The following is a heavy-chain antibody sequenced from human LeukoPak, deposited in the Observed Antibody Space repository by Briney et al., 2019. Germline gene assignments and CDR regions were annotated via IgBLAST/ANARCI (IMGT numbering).Heavy chain of an antibody. V-gene: IGHV3-23*01. CDR3: AKDQRGYSCGYSDY. D-gene: IGHD5-18*01. CDR1: GFTFSGYA. J-gene: IGHJ4*02. Sequence: GGSLRLSRAASGFTFSGYAMSWVRQAPGKGLEWVSAISGSGGSTYYADSVKGRFTISRDNSKNTLYLQMNSLRAEDTAVYYCAKDQRGYSCGYSDYWGQGTLVTVSS. CDR2: ISGSGGST.